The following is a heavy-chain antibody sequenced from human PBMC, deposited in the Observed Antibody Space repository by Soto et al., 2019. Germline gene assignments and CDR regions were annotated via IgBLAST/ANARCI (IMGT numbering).Heavy chain of an antibody. CDR2: ISSRSYT. V-gene: IGHV3-21*01. D-gene: IGHD1-26*01. CDR3: ARAIGYAFDI. CDR1: GGSISSSSYY. J-gene: IGHJ3*02. Sequence: XTLSLPCTVSGGSISSSSYYWGLIRQPPGKGLEWVSSISSRSYTCYADSVKGRFTISRDNAKNSLYLQMNSLRAEDTAVYYCARAIGYAFDIWGQGTMVTVSS.